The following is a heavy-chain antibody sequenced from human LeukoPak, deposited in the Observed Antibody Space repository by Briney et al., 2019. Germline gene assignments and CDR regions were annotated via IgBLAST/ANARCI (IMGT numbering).Heavy chain of an antibody. CDR1: GGSFSGYY. D-gene: IGHD3-22*01. V-gene: IGHV4-34*01. CDR3: ARGSYYYDSTTWLGYYYMDV. Sequence: PSETLSPTCAVYGGSFSGYYWSWIRQPPGKGLEWIGEINHSGSTNYNPSLKSRVTISVDTSKNQFSLKLSSVTTADTAVYYCARGSYYYDSTTWLGYYYMDVWGKGTTVTVSS. CDR2: INHSGST. J-gene: IGHJ6*03.